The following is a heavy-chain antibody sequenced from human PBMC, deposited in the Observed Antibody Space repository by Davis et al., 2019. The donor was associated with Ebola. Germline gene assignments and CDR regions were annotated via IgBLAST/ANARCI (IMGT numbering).Heavy chain of an antibody. CDR2: ISGSGGST. D-gene: IGHD1-14*01. Sequence: GGSLRLSCSASGFTFSSYAMSWVRQAPGKGLEWVSAISGSGGSTYYADSVKGRFTISRDNSKNTLHLQMNSLRVEDTAVYFCAREPTGNYYYFYGMDVWGKGTTVRVSS. CDR3: AREPTGNYYYFYGMDV. CDR1: GFTFSSYA. V-gene: IGHV3-23*01. J-gene: IGHJ6*04.